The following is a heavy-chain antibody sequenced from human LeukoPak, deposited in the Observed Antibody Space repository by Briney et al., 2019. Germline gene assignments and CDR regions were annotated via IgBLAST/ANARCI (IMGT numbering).Heavy chain of an antibody. D-gene: IGHD1-26*01. Sequence: GGSLRLSCAASGFTFSSSWMSWVRQAPGKRLEWVTNIKPDGSEKYYVDSVKGRFTISRDNAKKSLYLQMNSLRAEDTALYYCARDTVGATDYWGQGTLVTVSS. V-gene: IGHV3-7*01. CDR3: ARDTVGATDY. CDR2: IKPDGSEK. J-gene: IGHJ4*02. CDR1: GFTFSSSW.